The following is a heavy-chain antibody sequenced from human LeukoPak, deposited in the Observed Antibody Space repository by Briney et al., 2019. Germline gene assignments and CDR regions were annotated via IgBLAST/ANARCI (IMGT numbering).Heavy chain of an antibody. V-gene: IGHV4-38-2*02. D-gene: IGHD6-19*01. CDR2: IYNSGST. CDR3: ARDQRGIAVAEFDY. J-gene: IGHJ4*02. CDR1: GYSISSGYF. Sequence: SETLSLTCTVSGYSISSGYFWGWIRQTPGKGLEWIGSIYNSGSTYYNPSLKSRVTMSVDTSKNQFSLKLSSVTAADTAVYYCARDQRGIAVAEFDYWGQGTLVTVSS.